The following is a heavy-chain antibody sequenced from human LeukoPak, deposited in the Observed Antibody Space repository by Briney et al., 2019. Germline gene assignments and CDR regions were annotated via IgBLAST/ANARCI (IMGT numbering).Heavy chain of an antibody. CDR1: GGSISTYYY. Sequence: SETLSLTCTVSGGSISTYYYWTWIRQPPGKGLGWIGYIYDSAYTKYNPSLRSRVTISVDTSKNQFSLTLDSVTAADTAVYYCARELGSSYAYGMDVWGQGTTVTVSS. D-gene: IGHD3-10*01. CDR3: ARELGSSYAYGMDV. J-gene: IGHJ6*02. V-gene: IGHV4-59*01. CDR2: IYDSAYT.